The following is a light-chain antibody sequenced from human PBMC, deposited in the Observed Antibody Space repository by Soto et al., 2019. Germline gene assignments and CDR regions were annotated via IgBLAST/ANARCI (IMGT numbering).Light chain of an antibody. V-gene: IGKV1-39*01. Sequence: DIQMTQSPSSLSASVGDRVTITCRASQSISSYLNWYQQKPGEATKILIYAASTLQSGVPSRFSGRGSGPDFSLTIRSLQPEDFATYYCQQAFSAPVTFGQGTRLEIK. CDR1: QSISSY. CDR2: AAS. CDR3: QQAFSAPVT. J-gene: IGKJ2*01.